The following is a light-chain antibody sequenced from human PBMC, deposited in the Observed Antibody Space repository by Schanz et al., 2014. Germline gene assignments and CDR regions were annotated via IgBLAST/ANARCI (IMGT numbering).Light chain of an antibody. V-gene: IGKV3-15*01. CDR1: QTVDIN. J-gene: IGKJ2*01. CDR3: QQYTNWPPRT. Sequence: EIVMTQSPATLSVSPGERATLSCRASQTVDINLAWYQQKPGQPPRLLIYGASTRASGVPARFSGSGSGTEFTLTISSLQSEDFAIYYCQQYTNWPPRTFGQGTKLEIK. CDR2: GAS.